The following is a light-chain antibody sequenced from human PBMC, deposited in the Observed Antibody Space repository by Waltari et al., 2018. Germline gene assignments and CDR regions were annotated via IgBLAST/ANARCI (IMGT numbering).Light chain of an antibody. V-gene: IGKV3D-15*01. Sequence: IVMTQSPATLSLSPGESATLSCRASQSVRSTFAWFQQQPGQPPRLLIYCTSTRATGTPARFTGSGSGTEFSLTISSLQPEDFATYYCQQYDYWPWTFGQGTRVETK. CDR3: QQYDYWPWT. J-gene: IGKJ1*01. CDR1: QSVRST. CDR2: CTS.